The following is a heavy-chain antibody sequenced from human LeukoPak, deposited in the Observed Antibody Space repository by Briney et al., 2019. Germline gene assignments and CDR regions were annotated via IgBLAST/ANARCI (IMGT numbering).Heavy chain of an antibody. V-gene: IGHV4-59*01. CDR1: GGSMSSYY. Sequence: PSETLSLTCTVSGGSMSSYYWSWIRQPPGKGLEWIGYIYYSGSTNYNPSLKSRVTISVDTSKNQFSLKLSSVTAADTAVYYCARVPNSSGWRSYNWFDPWGQGTLVTVSS. CDR3: ARVPNSSGWRSYNWFDP. D-gene: IGHD6-19*01. J-gene: IGHJ5*02. CDR2: IYYSGST.